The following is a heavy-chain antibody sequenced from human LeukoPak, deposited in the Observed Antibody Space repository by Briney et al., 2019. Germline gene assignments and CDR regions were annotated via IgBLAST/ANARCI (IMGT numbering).Heavy chain of an antibody. J-gene: IGHJ4*02. Sequence: GGSLRLSCAASGLTFSSYWMHWVRQAPGKGLVWVSRINSDGSSTSYADSVKGRFTISRDNAKNTLYLQMNSLRAEDTAVYYCGRDFWSGYRGGYDYWGQGTLVTVSS. V-gene: IGHV3-74*01. D-gene: IGHD3-3*01. CDR2: INSDGSST. CDR3: GRDFWSGYRGGYDY. CDR1: GLTFSSYW.